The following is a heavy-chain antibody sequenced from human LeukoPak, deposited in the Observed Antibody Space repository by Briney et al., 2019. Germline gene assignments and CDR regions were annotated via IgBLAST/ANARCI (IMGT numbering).Heavy chain of an antibody. J-gene: IGHJ3*02. Sequence: ASVKVSCKASGYTFTSYAMHWVRQAPGQRLEWMGWINAGNGNTKYSQKFQGRVTMTRDTSISTAYMELSRLRSDDTAVYYCARVAVAVAGTPDAFDIWGQGTMVTVSS. D-gene: IGHD6-19*01. CDR2: INAGNGNT. V-gene: IGHV1-3*01. CDR3: ARVAVAVAGTPDAFDI. CDR1: GYTFTSYA.